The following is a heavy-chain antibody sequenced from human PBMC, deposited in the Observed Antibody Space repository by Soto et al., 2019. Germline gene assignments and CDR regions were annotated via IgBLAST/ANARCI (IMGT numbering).Heavy chain of an antibody. CDR2: INPNSGGT. CDR1: GYTFTGYY. D-gene: IGHD3-9*01. CDR3: ARDNYDILPGYYNSYYYYGMDV. Sequence: ASVKVSCKASGYTFTGYYMHWVRQAPGQGLEWMGWINPNSGGTNYAQKFQGRVTMTRDTSISTAYMELSRLRSDDTAVYYCARDNYDILPGYYNSYYYYGMDVWGQGTTVTVSS. J-gene: IGHJ6*02. V-gene: IGHV1-2*02.